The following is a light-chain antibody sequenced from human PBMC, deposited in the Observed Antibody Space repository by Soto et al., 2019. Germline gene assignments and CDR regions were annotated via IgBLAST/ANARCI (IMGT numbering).Light chain of an antibody. Sequence: ERATLSCRASQSVSYYLAWYQQKPGQAPRLLIYDASNRATGIPARFSGSGSGTDFTLTISSLEPEDFAVYYCQQRSNWPLITFGQGTRLEIK. CDR1: QSVSYY. J-gene: IGKJ5*01. V-gene: IGKV3-11*01. CDR2: DAS. CDR3: QQRSNWPLIT.